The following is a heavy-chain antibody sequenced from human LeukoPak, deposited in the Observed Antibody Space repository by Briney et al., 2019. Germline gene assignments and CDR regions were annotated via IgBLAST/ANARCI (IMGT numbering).Heavy chain of an antibody. V-gene: IGHV3-7*01. CDR2: INQDGSKI. Sequence: PGGSLRLSCSASGSTFRNYWMSWVRQAPGKGLEWVANINQDGSKIYYVDSVKGRFTISRDNVKNSLSLEMHSLTPEDTAVYYCARDGRAREESGTYTSYYFDFWGQGILVTVSS. J-gene: IGHJ4*02. CDR3: ARDGRAREESGTYTSYYFDF. D-gene: IGHD3-10*01. CDR1: GSTFRNYW.